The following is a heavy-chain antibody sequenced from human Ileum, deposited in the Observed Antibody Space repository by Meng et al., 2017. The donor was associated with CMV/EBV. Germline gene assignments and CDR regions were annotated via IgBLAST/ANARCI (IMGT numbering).Heavy chain of an antibody. CDR3: ARFDILTGFAIDH. V-gene: IGHV4-39*07. CDR2: VYHTGRT. D-gene: IGHD3-9*01. CDR1: GDPNSSRSCF. J-gene: IGHJ4*02. Sequence: QLQLQESGPGLVKPSKTMSLIRTVAGDPNSSRSCFWCWVRQSPGKSLDWIGSVYHTGRTYHNPSLKSRVTISIHTSKNQFYLKLSSVTVADTALYYCARFDILTGFAIDHWGQGPLVTVSS.